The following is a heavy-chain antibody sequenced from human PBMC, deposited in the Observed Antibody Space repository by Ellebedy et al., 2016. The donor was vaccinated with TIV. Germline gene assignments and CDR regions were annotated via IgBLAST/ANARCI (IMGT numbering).Heavy chain of an antibody. J-gene: IGHJ4*02. D-gene: IGHD3-16*01. CDR1: GFTVDDYA. Sequence: PGGSLRLSCAASGFTVDDYAMHGVRQAPGRGLEWVSGISWNSGSIGYADSVKGRFTISRDNAKNSLYLQMNTLRAEDTALYYCAKDKRMITFGGVIDYWGQGTLVTVSS. CDR3: AKDKRMITFGGVIDY. CDR2: ISWNSGSI. V-gene: IGHV3-9*01.